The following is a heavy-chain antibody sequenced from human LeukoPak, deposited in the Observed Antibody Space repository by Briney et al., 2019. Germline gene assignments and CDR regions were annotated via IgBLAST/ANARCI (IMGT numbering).Heavy chain of an antibody. V-gene: IGHV3-30*02. J-gene: IGHJ6*03. D-gene: IGHD3-10*01. CDR3: ARNPTYYYGSRSYFLANYYMDV. CDR1: GFTFSSYG. Sequence: GGSLRLSCAASGFTFSSYGMYWVRQAPGKGLEWVAFIRYDGSNKYYADSVKGRFTVSRDNSKNTLYLQMNSLRAEDTAVYYCARNPTYYYGSRSYFLANYYMDVWGKGTTVTISS. CDR2: IRYDGSNK.